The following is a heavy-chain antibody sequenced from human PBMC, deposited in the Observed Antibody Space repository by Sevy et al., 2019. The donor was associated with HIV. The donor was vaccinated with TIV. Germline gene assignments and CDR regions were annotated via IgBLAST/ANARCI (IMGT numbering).Heavy chain of an antibody. D-gene: IGHD6-13*01. CDR1: DFTFSSYA. J-gene: IGHJ4*02. CDR2: ISGSGGTS. V-gene: IGHV3-23*01. CDR3: AKSAGYSSSWYFDY. Sequence: GGSLRLSCAASDFTFSSYAMGWVRQAPGKGLEWVSAISGSGGTSYYADSVKGRFTLSRDTSKNTLSLQMNSLRADDIALYDCAKSAGYSSSWYFDYWGQGTMVTVSS.